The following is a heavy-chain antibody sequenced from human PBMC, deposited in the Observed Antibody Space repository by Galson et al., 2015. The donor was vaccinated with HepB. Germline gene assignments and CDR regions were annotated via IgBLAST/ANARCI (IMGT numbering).Heavy chain of an antibody. CDR1: GFTFSSSW. CDR2: INTDGSST. V-gene: IGHV3-74*01. J-gene: IGHJ4*02. CDR3: ASDILTGYPY. D-gene: IGHD3-9*01. Sequence: SLRLSCAASGFTFSSSWMHWVRQAPGKGLVWVSRINTDGSSTTYADSVKGRFTISRDNAKNTLYLQMNSLRAEDTAVYYCASDILTGYPYWGQGTLVTVSS.